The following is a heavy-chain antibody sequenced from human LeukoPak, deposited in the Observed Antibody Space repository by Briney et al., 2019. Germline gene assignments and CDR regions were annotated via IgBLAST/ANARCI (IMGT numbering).Heavy chain of an antibody. V-gene: IGHV1-2*04. CDR1: RYTFTGYY. D-gene: IGHD2-15*01. CDR3: ARGGYCSGGSCYGAFYFDY. J-gene: IGHJ4*02. Sequence: ASVKVSCKASRYTFTGYYMHWVRQATGQGLEWMGWINPNSGGTNYAQKFQGWVTMTRDTSISTAYMELSRLRSDDTAVYYCARGGYCSGGSCYGAFYFDYWGQGTLVTVSS. CDR2: INPNSGGT.